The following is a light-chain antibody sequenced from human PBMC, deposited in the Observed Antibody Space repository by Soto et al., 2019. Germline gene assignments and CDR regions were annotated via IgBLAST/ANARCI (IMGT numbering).Light chain of an antibody. Sequence: IVLTQTPGTLSLSSGERATLSCRASQSVSRSYLAWYQQKPGQAPRLLIYGVSSRATGIPDRFSGSGSGTDFTLTISRLESEDFAVYYCQQYNSPLTFGGGTNAAIK. CDR1: QSVSRSY. CDR3: QQYNSPLT. J-gene: IGKJ3*01. V-gene: IGKV3-20*01. CDR2: GVS.